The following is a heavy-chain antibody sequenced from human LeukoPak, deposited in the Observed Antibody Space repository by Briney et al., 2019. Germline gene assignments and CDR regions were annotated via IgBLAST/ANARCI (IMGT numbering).Heavy chain of an antibody. V-gene: IGHV5-51*01. CDR1: GYSFTSYW. D-gene: IGHD1-14*01. J-gene: IGHJ3*02. CDR3: ARLNLGSPRANDAFDI. CDR2: IYPGDSNT. Sequence: GESLKISCKGSGYSFTSYWIAWVRQMPGQGLEWMGIIYPGDSNTRYSPSFQGQVTISADKSISTAYLQWSSLKASDTAMYYCARLNLGSPRANDAFDIWGQGTMVTVSS.